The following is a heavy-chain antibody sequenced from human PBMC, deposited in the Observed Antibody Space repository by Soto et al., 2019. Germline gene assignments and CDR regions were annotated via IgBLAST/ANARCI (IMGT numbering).Heavy chain of an antibody. V-gene: IGHV2-70*01. J-gene: IGHJ6*02. D-gene: IGHD6-19*01. CDR1: GFSLSTSGMC. CDR3: ARSPAVAGPPSYYYYGMDV. CDR2: IDWDDDK. Sequence: SGPTLVNPTQTLTLTCTFSGFSLSTSGMCVSWIRQPPGKALEWLALIDWDDDKYYSTSLKTRLTISKDTSKNQVVLTMTNMDPVDTATYYCARSPAVAGPPSYYYYGMDVWGQGTTVTVS.